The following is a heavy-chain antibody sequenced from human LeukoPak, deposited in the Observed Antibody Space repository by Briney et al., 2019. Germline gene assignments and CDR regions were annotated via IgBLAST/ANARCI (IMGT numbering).Heavy chain of an antibody. D-gene: IGHD6-13*01. CDR1: GYTFTSYA. V-gene: IGHV1-3*01. CDR3: ARGRVLVPFFDY. J-gene: IGHJ4*02. CDR2: INAGNGNT. Sequence: ASVKVSCKASGYTFTSYAMHWVRQAPGQRLEWMGWINAGNGNTKYSQKFQGRVTITRDTSASTAYMELSSLRSEDTAVYYCARGRVLVPFFDYWGQGTLVTVSS.